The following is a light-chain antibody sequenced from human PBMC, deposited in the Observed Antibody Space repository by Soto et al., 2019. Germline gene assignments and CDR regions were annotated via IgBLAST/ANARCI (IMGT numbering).Light chain of an antibody. J-gene: IGKJ2*01. CDR2: GAS. V-gene: IGKV3-20*01. Sequence: EIVLTQSPGTLSLSPGERATLSCRASQSVSSSYLAWYQHKPGQAPRLLIYGASSRATGIPDRFSGSGSGTDFTLTFSSLEPEDFAVYYFQQYGSSPHTFGQGPKLEIK. CDR3: QQYGSSPHT. CDR1: QSVSSSY.